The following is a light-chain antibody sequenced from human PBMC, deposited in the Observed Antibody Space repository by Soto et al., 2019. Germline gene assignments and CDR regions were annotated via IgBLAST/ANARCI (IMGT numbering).Light chain of an antibody. V-gene: IGKV3-15*01. J-gene: IGKJ1*01. Sequence: EIVMTQSPATLSVSPGERATLSCRASQSVSSNLAWYQQKPGQAPRLLIYGASTRATGIPDRFSGSGSGTGFTLTISRLQSEDFAVYYCQQYSNWPPWTFGQGTKVDIK. CDR1: QSVSSN. CDR2: GAS. CDR3: QQYSNWPPWT.